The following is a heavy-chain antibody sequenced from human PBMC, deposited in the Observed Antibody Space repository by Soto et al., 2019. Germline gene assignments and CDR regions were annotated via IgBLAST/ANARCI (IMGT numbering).Heavy chain of an antibody. CDR2: IYYSGST. Sequence: SETLSLTCTVSGGSISSYYWSWIRQPPGKGLEWIGYIYYSGSTNYNPSLKSRVTISVDTPKNQFSLKLSSVTAADTAVYYCARDQGYCSSTSCLYDRYYYGMDVWGQGTTVTVSS. V-gene: IGHV4-59*01. J-gene: IGHJ6*02. D-gene: IGHD2-2*01. CDR3: ARDQGYCSSTSCLYDRYYYGMDV. CDR1: GGSISSYY.